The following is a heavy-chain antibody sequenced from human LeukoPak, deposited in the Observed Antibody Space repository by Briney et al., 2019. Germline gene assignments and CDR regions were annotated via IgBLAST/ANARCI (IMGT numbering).Heavy chain of an antibody. Sequence: PSETLSLTCAVHNGSFSGYYWTWIRQAPGKGLEWIGEINNSGVTYYNPSLETRVTISRDTSKIQFSLQLKPVSAADTAVYYCARGGTTYYYGSGTSPWGQGTLVIVSS. CDR1: NGSFSGYY. CDR3: ARGGTTYYYGSGTSP. CDR2: INNSGVT. V-gene: IGHV4-34*01. J-gene: IGHJ5*02. D-gene: IGHD3-10*01.